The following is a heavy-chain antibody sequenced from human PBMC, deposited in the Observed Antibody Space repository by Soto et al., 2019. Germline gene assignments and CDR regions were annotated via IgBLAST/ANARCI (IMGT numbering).Heavy chain of an antibody. Sequence: QVQLQESGPGLVKPSGTLSLACTVTSGSISSDNWWSWVRQTPGKGLEWIGEIYYGGSTNYNPSLMNRVTISIDTSRNQFSLRLRSVTAADTAVYYCAGEGGSITVRDPFESWGQGTLVTVSA. V-gene: IGHV4-4*02. J-gene: IGHJ3*02. CDR1: SGSISSDNW. CDR2: IYYGGST. CDR3: AGEGGSITVRDPFES. D-gene: IGHD3-10*01.